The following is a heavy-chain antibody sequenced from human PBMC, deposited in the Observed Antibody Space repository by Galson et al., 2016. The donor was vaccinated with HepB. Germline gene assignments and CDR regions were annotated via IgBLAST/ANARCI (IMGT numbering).Heavy chain of an antibody. J-gene: IGHJ2*01. CDR1: GFSFTKHW. CDR3: ARHPFFPYDSTGPYGDKNYWYFDL. CDR2: IDSSDSYI. D-gene: IGHD3-22*01. Sequence: QSGAEVKKPGESLRISCKGAGFSFTKHWISWVRQMPGKGLEWMGRIDSSDSYINYSPSFQGHVTISTDKSVSTAYLQWSSLKASDTAIYYCARHPFFPYDSTGPYGDKNYWYFDLWGRGTLVTVSS. V-gene: IGHV5-10-1*01.